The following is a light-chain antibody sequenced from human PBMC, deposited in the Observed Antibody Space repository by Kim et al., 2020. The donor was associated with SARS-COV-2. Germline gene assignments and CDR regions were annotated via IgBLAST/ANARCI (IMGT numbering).Light chain of an antibody. V-gene: IGKV1-5*03. CDR1: QTISSW. CDR3: QQYNSYPLT. CDR2: KAS. Sequence: SASVGDRVTITCRASQTISSWLAWYQQKPGKAPKLLIYKASSLESGVPLRFSGSGSGTEFTLTISSLQPDDFATYYCQQYNSYPLTFGGGTKVEIK. J-gene: IGKJ4*01.